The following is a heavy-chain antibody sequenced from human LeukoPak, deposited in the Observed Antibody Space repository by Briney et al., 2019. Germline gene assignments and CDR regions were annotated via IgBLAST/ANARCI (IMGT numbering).Heavy chain of an antibody. CDR3: GRWAAGRDGMDV. Sequence: SETLSLTCTVSGGSISSYYWSWIRQPPGKGLEWIGYFSYSGSTNYNPSLRSRVTISVDTSKNQFSLKVSSVTAADTAIYYCGRWAAGRDGMDVWGQGTTVTVSS. D-gene: IGHD6-13*01. CDR1: GGSISSYY. V-gene: IGHV4-59*01. J-gene: IGHJ6*02. CDR2: FSYSGST.